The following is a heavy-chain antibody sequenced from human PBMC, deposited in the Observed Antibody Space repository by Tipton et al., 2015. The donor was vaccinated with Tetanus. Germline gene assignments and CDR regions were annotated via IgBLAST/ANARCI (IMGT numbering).Heavy chain of an antibody. CDR2: IYYSGST. Sequence: TLSLTCTVSGGSISSGGYYWSWIRQHPGKGLEWIGDIYYSGSTYYNPSLKSRVTISVDTSKNQFSLKRSSVTAADTAVYYCARDRVEMATITRRWFDPWGQGTLVTVSS. J-gene: IGHJ5*02. D-gene: IGHD5-24*01. CDR3: ARDRVEMATITRRWFDP. V-gene: IGHV4-31*03. CDR1: GGSISSGGYY.